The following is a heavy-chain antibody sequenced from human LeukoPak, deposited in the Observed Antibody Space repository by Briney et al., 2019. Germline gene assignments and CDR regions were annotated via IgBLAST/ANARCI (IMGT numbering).Heavy chain of an antibody. D-gene: IGHD4-11*01. Sequence: TSETLSLTCTVSGGSITTYYWSWIRQPPGKGLEWIGSIFHSGNTNYNPSLKSRITISIDTSKNQFTLKLSSVTAADTAVYYCARAYYSNIYYYYYLDVWGKGTTVTVSS. CDR3: ARAYYSNIYYYYYLDV. J-gene: IGHJ6*03. V-gene: IGHV4-59*01. CDR1: GGSITTYY. CDR2: IFHSGNT.